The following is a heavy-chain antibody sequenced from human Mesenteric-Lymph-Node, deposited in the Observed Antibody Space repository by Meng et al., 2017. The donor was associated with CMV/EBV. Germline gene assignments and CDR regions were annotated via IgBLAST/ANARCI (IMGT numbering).Heavy chain of an antibody. Sequence: SETLSLTCTVSGGSISSGDYYWSWIRQPPGKGLEWIGYIYYSGSTYYNPSLKSRVTISVDTSKNQFSLKLSSVTAADTAVYYCARVGPITMGAFDIWGQGTMVTVSS. D-gene: IGHD3-10*01. CDR1: GGSISSGDYY. V-gene: IGHV4-30-4*02. CDR2: IYYSGST. CDR3: ARVGPITMGAFDI. J-gene: IGHJ3*02.